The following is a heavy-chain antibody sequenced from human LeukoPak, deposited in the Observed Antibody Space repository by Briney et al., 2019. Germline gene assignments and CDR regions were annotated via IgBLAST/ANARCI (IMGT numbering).Heavy chain of an antibody. J-gene: IGHJ4*02. CDR2: IIPIFGTA. Sequence: SVKVSCKASGGTFSSYASSWVRQAPGQGLEWMGGIIPIFGTANYAQKFQGRVTITADESTSTAYMELSSLRSEDTAVYYCARGMVRGVPFDYWGQGTLVTVSS. D-gene: IGHD3-10*01. V-gene: IGHV1-69*13. CDR3: ARGMVRGVPFDY. CDR1: GGTFSSYA.